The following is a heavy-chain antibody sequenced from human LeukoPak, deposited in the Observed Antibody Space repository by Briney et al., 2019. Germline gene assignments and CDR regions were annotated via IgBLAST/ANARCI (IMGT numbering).Heavy chain of an antibody. CDR2: INHSGST. J-gene: IGHJ5*02. CDR3: ARRTAMISAWFDP. Sequence: SETLSLACAVYGGSFSGYYWSWIRQPPGKGLEWIGEINHSGSTNYNPSLKSRVTISVDTSKNQFSLKLSSVTAADTAVYYCARRTAMISAWFDPWGQGTLVTVSS. CDR1: GGSFSGYY. V-gene: IGHV4-34*01. D-gene: IGHD5-18*01.